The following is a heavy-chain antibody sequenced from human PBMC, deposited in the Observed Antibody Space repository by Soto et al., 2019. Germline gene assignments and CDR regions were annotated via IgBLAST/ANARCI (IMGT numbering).Heavy chain of an antibody. V-gene: IGHV1-3*01. CDR1: GYNFTSYA. CDR3: ARVPGYSIGDL. Sequence: QVQLVQSGAEVKKPGASVKVSCKASGYNFTSYAMHWVRQAPGQRLEWMGWINAGNGNTKYSQKFQGRVTITRDTSASTAYMELSSLRSEDTAVYYCARVPGYSIGDLWGRGTLVTVSS. D-gene: IGHD2-21*01. J-gene: IGHJ2*01. CDR2: INAGNGNT.